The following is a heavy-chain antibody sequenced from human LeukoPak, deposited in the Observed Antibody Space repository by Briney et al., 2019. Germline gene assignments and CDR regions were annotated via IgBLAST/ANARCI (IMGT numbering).Heavy chain of an antibody. CDR3: ARDAAY. J-gene: IGHJ4*02. CDR1: GFTFSSYS. D-gene: IGHD2-15*01. CDR2: ISTSSSYI. Sequence: GGSLRLSCAASGFTFSSYSMNWVRQAPGKGLEWVSFISTSSSYIHNADSVKGRFTISRDNAENSLYLQMNSLRAEDTAVYYCARDAAYWGQGTLVTVSS. V-gene: IGHV3-21*01.